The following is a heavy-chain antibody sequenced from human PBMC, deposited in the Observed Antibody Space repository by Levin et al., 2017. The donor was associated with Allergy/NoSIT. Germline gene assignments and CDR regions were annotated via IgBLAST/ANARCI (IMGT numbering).Heavy chain of an antibody. J-gene: IGHJ6*02. CDR1: GFTFSSYW. Sequence: GGSLRLSCTASGFTFSSYWMHWVRQAPGKGLVWVSRINSDGSSTSYADFVKGRFTISRNNAKNTLYLQMNSLRAEDTAVYYCARVGCTSCSHFYYYYGMDVWGQGTTVTVSS. CDR2: INSDGSST. CDR3: ARVGCTSCSHFYYYYGMDV. V-gene: IGHV3-74*01. D-gene: IGHD2-2*01.